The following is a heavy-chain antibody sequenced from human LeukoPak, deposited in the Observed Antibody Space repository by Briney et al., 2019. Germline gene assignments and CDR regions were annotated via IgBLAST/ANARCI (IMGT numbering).Heavy chain of an antibody. Sequence: GGSLRLSCAASGFTFSSYAMHWVRQAPGKGLEWVAVISYDGSNKYYADSVKGRFTISRDNSKNTLYLQMNSLRAEDTAVYYCAEQTTIERWGQGTLVTVSS. J-gene: IGHJ4*02. CDR3: AEQTTIER. V-gene: IGHV3-30-3*02. CDR1: GFTFSSYA. D-gene: IGHD4-11*01. CDR2: ISYDGSNK.